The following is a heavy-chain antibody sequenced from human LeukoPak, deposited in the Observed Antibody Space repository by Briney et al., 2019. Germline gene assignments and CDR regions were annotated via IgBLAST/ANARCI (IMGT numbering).Heavy chain of an antibody. CDR1: GGSISSGGYY. CDR3: ARDNYDILTGYKSFDY. D-gene: IGHD3-9*01. Sequence: SETLSLTCTVSGGSISSGGYYWSWIRQPPGKGLEWIGYIYHSGSTYYNPSLKSRVTISVDRSKNQFSLKLSSVTAADTAVYYCARDNYDILTGYKSFDYWGQGTLVTVSS. CDR2: IYHSGST. J-gene: IGHJ4*02. V-gene: IGHV4-30-2*01.